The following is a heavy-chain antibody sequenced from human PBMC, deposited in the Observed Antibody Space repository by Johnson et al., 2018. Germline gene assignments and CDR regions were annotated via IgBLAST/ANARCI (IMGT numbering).Heavy chain of an antibody. D-gene: IGHD3-16*01. CDR3: ALNLMRYDFDS. J-gene: IGHJ4*01. Sequence: QVQLVESGGAVVQPGKSLRLTCVSSGFTFSHYAMHWVRQAPGKGLEWVAVISKDGTNEDFIDSVKGRFNISRDNAKNTVFLELNSLRVEDTAVYYWALNLMRYDFDSWGHGTLVTVSS. V-gene: IGHV3-30*03. CDR2: ISKDGTNE. CDR1: GFTFSHYA.